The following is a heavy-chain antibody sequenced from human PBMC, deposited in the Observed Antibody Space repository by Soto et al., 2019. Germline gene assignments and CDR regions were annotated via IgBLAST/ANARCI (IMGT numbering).Heavy chain of an antibody. CDR1: GGSFSGYY. CDR3: ARAGGYCSSTSSPCDH. D-gene: IGHD2-2*01. J-gene: IGHJ5*02. V-gene: IGHV4-34*01. CDR2: INHSGST. Sequence: SETLSLTCAVYGGSFSGYYWSWIRQPPGKGLEWIGEINHSGSTNYNPSLKSRVTISVDTSKNQFSLKLSSVTAADTAVYYCARAGGYCSSTSSPCDHCGQGTLVTVSS.